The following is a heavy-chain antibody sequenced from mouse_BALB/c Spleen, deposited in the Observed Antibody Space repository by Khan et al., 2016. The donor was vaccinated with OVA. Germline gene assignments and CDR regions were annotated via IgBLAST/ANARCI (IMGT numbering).Heavy chain of an antibody. D-gene: IGHD2-14*01. J-gene: IGHJ4*01. Sequence: EVQFQESGPGLVKPSQSLSLTCTVTGYSITSDYAWNWIRQFPGNKLEWMGYISSTGSTSYNPSLKSRISITRDTSKNQFFLQLKSVTTEDTATYYCARSLYYSYGYALDCWGRGTSVTVSS. CDR1: GYSITSDYA. CDR3: ARSLYYSYGYALDC. V-gene: IGHV3-2*02. CDR2: ISSTGST.